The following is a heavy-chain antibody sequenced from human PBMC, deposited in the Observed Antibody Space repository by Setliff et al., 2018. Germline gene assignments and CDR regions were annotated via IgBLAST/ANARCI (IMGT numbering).Heavy chain of an antibody. Sequence: ASVKVSCKASGYTFTSYYVHWVRQAPGQGLEWMGMINPSGGSTFYAQNFQGGVTVTRDTSTSTVYMELSSLRSDDTAVYYCARASAKYEGGAFDIWGQGTMVTVSS. CDR2: INPSGGST. CDR3: ARASAKYEGGAFDI. CDR1: GYTFTSYY. J-gene: IGHJ3*02. V-gene: IGHV1-46*01. D-gene: IGHD1-26*01.